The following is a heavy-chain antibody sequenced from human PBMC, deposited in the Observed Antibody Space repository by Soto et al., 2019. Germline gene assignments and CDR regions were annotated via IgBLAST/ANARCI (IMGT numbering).Heavy chain of an antibody. CDR3: AKMPWEVAPS. CDR2: IGPDGTDI. CDR1: GFTFGNFW. V-gene: IGHV3-74*03. D-gene: IGHD1-26*01. Sequence: GGSLRLSCSDSGFTFGNFWIHWVRQAPGKGLEWVSHIGPDGTDIVYADSVKGRFIISXXXXXXTXYXQKXXLEAEDTAVYYCAKMPWEVAPSWGQGTLVTVSS. J-gene: IGHJ5*02.